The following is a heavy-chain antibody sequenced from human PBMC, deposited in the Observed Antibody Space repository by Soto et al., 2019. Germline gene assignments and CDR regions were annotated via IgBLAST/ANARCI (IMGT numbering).Heavy chain of an antibody. J-gene: IGHJ4*02. CDR1: GFTISSYE. D-gene: IGHD2-2*01. CDR2: ISSSGSTI. CDR3: ARPKIGYCSSTTCYPDY. Sequence: EVQLVESGGGLVQPGGSLRLSCVVSGFTISSYEMNWVRQAPGKGLEWVSHISSSGSTIYYADSVKGRFAISRDNLKNSLYLQMNSLRAEDTAVYYCARPKIGYCSSTTCYPDYWGQGTLVTVSS. V-gene: IGHV3-48*03.